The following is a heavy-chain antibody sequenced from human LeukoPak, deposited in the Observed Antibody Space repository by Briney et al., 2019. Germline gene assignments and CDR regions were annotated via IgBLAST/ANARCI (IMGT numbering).Heavy chain of an antibody. V-gene: IGHV6-1*01. CDR1: GDSVSSNIAA. J-gene: IGHJ4*02. CDR2: THYRSKWYN. Sequence: SQTLSLTCAISGDSVSSNIAAWNWIRQSPSRGLEWLGRTHYRSKWYNDYPVSVKGRITINPDTSKNQFSLQLSSVTPEDTALYFCAREREDGYPPPFDYWGQGTLVTVSS. D-gene: IGHD5-24*01. CDR3: AREREDGYPPPFDY.